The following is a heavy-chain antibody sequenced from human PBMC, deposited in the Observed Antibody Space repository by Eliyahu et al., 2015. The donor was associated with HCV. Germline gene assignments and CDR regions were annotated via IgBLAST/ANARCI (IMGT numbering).Heavy chain of an antibody. Sequence: EVQLLESGGGLVQPGGSLRLSCAASGFXFXSYAMSWVRQAPGKGLEWVSAISGSGGSTYYADSVKGRFTISRDNSKNTLYLQMNSLRAEDTAVYYCAKDPGIQLWDGPFDYWGQGTLVTVSS. CDR3: AKDPGIQLWDGPFDY. CDR2: ISGSGGST. J-gene: IGHJ4*02. D-gene: IGHD5-18*01. CDR1: GFXFXSYA. V-gene: IGHV3-23*01.